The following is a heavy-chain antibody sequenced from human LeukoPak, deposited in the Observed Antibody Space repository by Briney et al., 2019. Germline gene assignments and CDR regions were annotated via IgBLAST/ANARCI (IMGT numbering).Heavy chain of an antibody. D-gene: IGHD3-3*01. V-gene: IGHV3-30*03. J-gene: IGHJ4*02. CDR3: ARDPAVTTGWYFDY. CDR2: ISYDGSNK. CDR1: GFTFSSYG. Sequence: GGSLRLSCAASGFTFSSYGMHWVRQAPGKGLEWVAVISYDGSNKYYADSVKGRFTISRDNSKNTLYLQMNSLRAEDTAVYYCARDPAVTTGWYFDYWGQGTLVTVSS.